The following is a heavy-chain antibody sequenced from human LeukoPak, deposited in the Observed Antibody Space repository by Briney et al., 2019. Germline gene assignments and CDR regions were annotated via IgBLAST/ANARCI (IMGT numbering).Heavy chain of an antibody. CDR3: AMDSSWLPLKFDY. CDR1: GFIVSTNY. D-gene: IGHD5-24*01. J-gene: IGHJ4*02. V-gene: IGHV3-66*01. Sequence: GGSLRLSCAASGFIVSTNYMSWVRQAPGKGLEWVSVLYSGGTTYYADSVKGRFTISRDNSKNTLYLQMNSLRAEDTAVYYCAMDSSWLPLKFDYWGQGTLVTVST. CDR2: LYSGGTT.